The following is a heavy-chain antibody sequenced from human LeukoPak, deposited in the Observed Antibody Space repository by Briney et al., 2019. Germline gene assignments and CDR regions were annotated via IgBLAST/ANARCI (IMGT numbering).Heavy chain of an antibody. Sequence: AGGSLRLSCAASGFTFDDYAMHWVRQAPGKGLEWVSGISWNSGSIGYADSVKGRFTISRDNAKNSLYLQMNSLRAEDTALYYCAKDSGSGYDHPASWGQGTLVTVSS. V-gene: IGHV3-9*01. CDR3: AKDSGSGYDHPAS. D-gene: IGHD5-12*01. J-gene: IGHJ4*02. CDR2: ISWNSGSI. CDR1: GFTFDDYA.